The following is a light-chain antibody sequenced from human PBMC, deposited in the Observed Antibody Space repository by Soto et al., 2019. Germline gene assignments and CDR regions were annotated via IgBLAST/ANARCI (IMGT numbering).Light chain of an antibody. J-gene: IGKJ3*01. Sequence: EIVLTQSPGTLSLSPGERATLSCRASQSISSSYLAWYQQKPGQAPRLLVYGASSRATGIPDRLSGSGSGTAFTLTISRLEPEDFAVYYCQQYGSSRFTFGPGTKVDIK. CDR1: QSISSSY. CDR2: GAS. CDR3: QQYGSSRFT. V-gene: IGKV3-20*01.